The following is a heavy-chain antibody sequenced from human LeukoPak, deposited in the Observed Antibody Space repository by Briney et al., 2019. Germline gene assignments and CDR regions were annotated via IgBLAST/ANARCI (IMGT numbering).Heavy chain of an antibody. CDR2: INPNSGGT. Sequence: ASVKVSCKASGYTFTGYYMHWVRQAPGQGLEWMGWINPNSGGTNYAQKFQGRVTMTRDTSISTAYMELSRLRSDDTAVYYCARDRSGSYHIEFDYWGQGTLVTVSS. J-gene: IGHJ4*02. V-gene: IGHV1-2*02. D-gene: IGHD1-26*01. CDR1: GYTFTGYY. CDR3: ARDRSGSYHIEFDY.